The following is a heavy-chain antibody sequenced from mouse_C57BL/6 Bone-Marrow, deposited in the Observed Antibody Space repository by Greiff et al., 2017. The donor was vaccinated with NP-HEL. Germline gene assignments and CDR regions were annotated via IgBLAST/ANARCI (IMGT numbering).Heavy chain of an antibody. J-gene: IGHJ3*01. Sequence: EVKLLESVAELVRPGASVKLSCTASGFNFKNTDMHWVKQRPEQGLEWIGRIDPANGNTKYAPKFQGKATITADTSSNTAYLQLRSLTSEDTAIDFYDRRDSSGYGPFAYWGQGTLVTVSA. CDR3: DRRDSSGYGPFAY. CDR1: GFNFKNTD. V-gene: IGHV14-3*01. D-gene: IGHD3-2*02. CDR2: IDPANGNT.